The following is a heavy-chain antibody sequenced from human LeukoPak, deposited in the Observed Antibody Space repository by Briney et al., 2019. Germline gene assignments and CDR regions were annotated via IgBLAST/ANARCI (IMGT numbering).Heavy chain of an antibody. V-gene: IGHV3-23*01. J-gene: IGHJ4*02. Sequence: GGSLRLSCAASGFTFSSFAMSWVRQAPGKGLEWVSAISDSGGSTYYADSVKGRFTISRDNSKNTLYLQMNSLSAEDTAVYYCARANNWNFDYWGQGTLVTVSS. CDR1: GFTFSSFA. CDR3: ARANNWNFDY. CDR2: ISDSGGST. D-gene: IGHD1-20*01.